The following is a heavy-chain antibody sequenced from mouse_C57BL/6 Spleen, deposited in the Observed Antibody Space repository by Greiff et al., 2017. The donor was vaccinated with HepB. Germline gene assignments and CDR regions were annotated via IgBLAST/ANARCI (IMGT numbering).Heavy chain of an antibody. D-gene: IGHD2-4*01. V-gene: IGHV1-22*01. CDR3: GRDYDEGFDY. CDR2: INPNNGGT. J-gene: IGHJ2*01. CDR1: GYTFTDYN. Sequence: VQLQQSGPELVKPGASVKMSCKASGYTFTDYNMHWVKQSHGKSLEWIGYINPNNGGTSYNQKFKGKATLTVNKSSSTAYMELRSLTSEDSAVYYCGRDYDEGFDYWGQGTTLTVSS.